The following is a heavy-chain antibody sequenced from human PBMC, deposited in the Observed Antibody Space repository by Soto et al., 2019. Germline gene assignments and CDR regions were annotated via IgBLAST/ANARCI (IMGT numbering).Heavy chain of an antibody. J-gene: IGHJ5*02. D-gene: IGHD2-8*01. CDR3: ARGLLAYCTSGICRSWRFDP. V-gene: IGHV1-69*13. CDR1: GGTFSSYA. CDR2: IIPIFGTA. Sequence: SVKVSCKASGGTFSSYAISWVRQAPGQGLEWMGGIIPIFGTANYAQKFQGRVTITADESTSTAYMELSSLRSEDTAVYYCARGLLAYCTSGICRSWRFDPWGQGTLVTVSS.